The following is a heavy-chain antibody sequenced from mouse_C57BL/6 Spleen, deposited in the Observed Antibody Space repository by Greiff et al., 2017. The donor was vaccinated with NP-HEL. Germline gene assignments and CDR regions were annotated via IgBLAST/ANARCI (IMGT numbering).Heavy chain of an antibody. J-gene: IGHJ4*01. CDR2: IDPETGGT. CDR1: GYTFTDYE. V-gene: IGHV1-15*01. Sequence: QVQLQQSGAELVRPGASVTLSCKASGYTFTDYEMHWVKQTPVHGLEWIGAIDPETGGTAYNQKFKGKAILTADKSSSTAYMELRSLTSEDSAVYYCTRWEDSSGYVWGQGTSVTVSS. D-gene: IGHD3-2*02. CDR3: TRWEDSSGYV.